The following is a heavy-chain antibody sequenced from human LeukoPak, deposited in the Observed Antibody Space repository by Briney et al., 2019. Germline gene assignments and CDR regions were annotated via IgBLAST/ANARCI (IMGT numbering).Heavy chain of an antibody. CDR3: ATTFVVVTAEDAFDI. CDR1: GFTFSRYS. J-gene: IGHJ3*02. D-gene: IGHD2-21*02. V-gene: IGHV3-21*01. CDR2: ITSSSSYI. Sequence: PGGSLRLSCAASGFTFSRYSINWVRQAPGRGREWVSSITSSSSYIYYADSVKGRFTISRDNAKNSLYLQMNSLRAEDTAVYYVATTFVVVTAEDAFDIWGQGTMVTVSS.